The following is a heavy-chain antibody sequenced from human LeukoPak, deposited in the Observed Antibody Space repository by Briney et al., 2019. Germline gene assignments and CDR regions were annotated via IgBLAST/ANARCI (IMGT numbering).Heavy chain of an antibody. J-gene: IGHJ3*02. Sequence: SETLSLTCTVSGGSISSYYWSWIRQPAGKGLEWIGYIYYSGSTNYNPSLKSRVTISVDTSKNQLSLKLSSVTAADTAVYYCARAMRRRPDAFDIWGQGTMVTVSS. V-gene: IGHV4-59*01. CDR2: IYYSGST. CDR3: ARAMRRRPDAFDI. CDR1: GGSISSYY.